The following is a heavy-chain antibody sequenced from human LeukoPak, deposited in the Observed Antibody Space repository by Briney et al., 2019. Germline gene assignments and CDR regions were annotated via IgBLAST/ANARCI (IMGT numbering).Heavy chain of an antibody. V-gene: IGHV4-4*07. Sequence: SETLSLTCSVSGGSTNSYYWSWIRQSGGKGLEWIGRIYSSGSTVYNLSLNSRLTMSIDTSKNQFSLTLKSVTATDTAVYYCAGVKGSSTSWTFDQWGQGALVTVSS. J-gene: IGHJ4*02. CDR3: AGVKGSSTSWTFDQ. D-gene: IGHD2-2*01. CDR1: GGSTNSYY. CDR2: IYSSGST.